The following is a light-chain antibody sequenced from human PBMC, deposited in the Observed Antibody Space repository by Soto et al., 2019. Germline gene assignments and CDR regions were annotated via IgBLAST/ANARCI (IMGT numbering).Light chain of an antibody. CDR1: QSLSSAY. CDR3: QQRSSWMT. CDR2: DAS. J-gene: IGKJ5*01. Sequence: EIVLTKSTGTLSLSPGERATVACRASQSLSSAYLAWYQQKPGQAPRLLIYDASTRATGTPARFSGSGSGTDFTLTISNLEPEDFALYYCQQRSSWMTFGQGTRLEIK. V-gene: IGKV3D-20*02.